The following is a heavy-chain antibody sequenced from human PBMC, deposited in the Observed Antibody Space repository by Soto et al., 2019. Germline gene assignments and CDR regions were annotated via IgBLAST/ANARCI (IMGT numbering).Heavy chain of an antibody. Sequence: QVQLQESGPGLVKPSQTLSLTCTVSGGSISSGDYYWSWIRQPPGKGLEWIGYIYYSGSTYYNPYLKSRVTTSVDTSQNQFSLKLSSVTAADTAVYYCARLSRRMINAFDIWGQGTMVTVSS. CDR2: IYYSGST. CDR1: GGSISSGDYY. V-gene: IGHV4-30-4*01. D-gene: IGHD3-16*01. J-gene: IGHJ3*02. CDR3: ARLSRRMINAFDI.